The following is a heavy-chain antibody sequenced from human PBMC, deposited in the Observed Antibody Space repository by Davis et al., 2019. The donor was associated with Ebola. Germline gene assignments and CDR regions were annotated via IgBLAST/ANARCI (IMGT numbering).Heavy chain of an antibody. D-gene: IGHD3-10*01. CDR3: ARGPGSRESIYRCDF. V-gene: IGHV3-33*01. CDR2: IWYDDGKFK. Sequence: GESLKISCVTSGFNFSDHGMHWVRQAPGKGLEWVSVIWYDDGKFKYYSDSVKGRFTISRDNSQNTLYLQMDSVGVEDTGVYYCARGPGSRESIYRCDFWGQGTLVTVSS. J-gene: IGHJ4*02. CDR1: GFNFSDHG.